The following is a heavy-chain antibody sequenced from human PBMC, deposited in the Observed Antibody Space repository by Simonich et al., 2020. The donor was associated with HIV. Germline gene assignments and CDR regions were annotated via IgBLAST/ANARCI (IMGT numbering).Heavy chain of an antibody. D-gene: IGHD6-13*01. CDR1: GGSFSGYY. CDR3: AGSPEYDPSKIAAAALLRGAAFDI. J-gene: IGHJ3*02. V-gene: IGHV4-34*01. Sequence: QVQLQQWGAGLLKPSETLSLTCAVYGGSFSGYYWSWIRQPPGKGLEWSGEINHSGSTNYNPSLKSRVTISVDTSKNQFSLKLSSVTAADTAVYYCAGSPEYDPSKIAAAALLRGAAFDIWGQGTMVTVSS. CDR2: INHSGST.